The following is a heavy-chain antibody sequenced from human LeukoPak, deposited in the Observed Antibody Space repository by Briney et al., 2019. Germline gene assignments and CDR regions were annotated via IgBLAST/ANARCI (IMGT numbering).Heavy chain of an antibody. V-gene: IGHV3-53*01. D-gene: IGHD3-3*01. Sequence: GGSLRLSCAASGFTFRSHAMTWVRQAPGKGLEWVSVIYSGGSTYYADSVKGRFTISRDNSKNTLYLQMNSLRAEDTAVYYCAGSYYDFLDPWGQGTLVTVSS. CDR2: IYSGGST. CDR3: AGSYYDFLDP. CDR1: GFTFRSHA. J-gene: IGHJ5*02.